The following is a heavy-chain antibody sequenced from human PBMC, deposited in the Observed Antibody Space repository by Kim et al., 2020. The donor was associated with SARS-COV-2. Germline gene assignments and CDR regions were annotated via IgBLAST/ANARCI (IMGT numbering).Heavy chain of an antibody. Sequence: ASVKVSCKGSGYTFTNYDINWVRQATGQGLEWMGWMNSNSGHTAYAQKFQGRVTMTRDTSITTAYMELSSLRSDDTAVYYCARGYNYDYIWGSYRPLDYWGQGTLVTVSS. V-gene: IGHV1-8*02. CDR2: MNSNSGHT. J-gene: IGHJ4*02. CDR3: ARGYNYDYIWGSYRPLDY. CDR1: GYTFTNYD. D-gene: IGHD3-16*02.